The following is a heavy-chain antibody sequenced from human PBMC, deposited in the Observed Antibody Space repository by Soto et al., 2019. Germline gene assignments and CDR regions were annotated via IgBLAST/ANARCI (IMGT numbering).Heavy chain of an antibody. J-gene: IGHJ6*02. V-gene: IGHV1-69*05. CDR1: GGTFSSYA. Sequence: VASVKVSWKASGGTFSSYAISWVRQAPGQGLEWMGGIIPIFGTANYAQKFQGRVTITTDESTSTAYMELSSLRSEDTAVYYCFHYDILTGPHAGTGNYYYYGMDVWGQGTTVTVSS. D-gene: IGHD3-9*01. CDR2: IIPIFGTA. CDR3: FHYDILTGPHAGTGNYYYYGMDV.